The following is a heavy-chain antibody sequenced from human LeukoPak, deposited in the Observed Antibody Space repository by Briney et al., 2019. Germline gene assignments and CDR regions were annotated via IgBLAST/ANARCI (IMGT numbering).Heavy chain of an antibody. CDR3: ARRYYDFWSGYYGAEYYFDY. J-gene: IGHJ4*02. D-gene: IGHD3-3*01. V-gene: IGHV3-30-3*01. Sequence: PGGSLRLSCAASGFTFSSYAMHWVRQAPGKGLEWVAVISYDGSNKYYADSVKGRFTISRGNSKNTLYLQMNNLRAEDTAVYYCARRYYDFWSGYYGAEYYFDYWGQGTLVTVSS. CDR2: ISYDGSNK. CDR1: GFTFSSYA.